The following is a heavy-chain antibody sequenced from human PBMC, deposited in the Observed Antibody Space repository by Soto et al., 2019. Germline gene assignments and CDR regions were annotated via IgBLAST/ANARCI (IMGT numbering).Heavy chain of an antibody. Sequence: GASVKVSFKASGYTFTSYYMHWVRQAPGQGLEWMGIINPSGGSTSYAQKFQGRVTMTRDTSTSTVYMELSSLRSEDTAVYYCARDDRYYYDSSGYLDYWGQGTLVTVSS. D-gene: IGHD3-22*01. CDR2: INPSGGST. CDR1: GYTFTSYY. CDR3: ARDDRYYYDSSGYLDY. J-gene: IGHJ4*02. V-gene: IGHV1-46*01.